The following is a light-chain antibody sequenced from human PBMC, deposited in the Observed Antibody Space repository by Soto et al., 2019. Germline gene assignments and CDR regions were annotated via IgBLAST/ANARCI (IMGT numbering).Light chain of an antibody. CDR1: QTIYSN. J-gene: IGKJ1*01. V-gene: IGKV3-15*01. CDR3: QQYQNLWT. Sequence: DIVMTQSPATLSVSPGERATLSCRASQTIYSNVAWYQQRPGQPPRLLIYRSSSRATGIPARFSGSGSGTEFTLTINSLQSEDFAVYYCQQYQNLWTFGQGTKVDIK. CDR2: RSS.